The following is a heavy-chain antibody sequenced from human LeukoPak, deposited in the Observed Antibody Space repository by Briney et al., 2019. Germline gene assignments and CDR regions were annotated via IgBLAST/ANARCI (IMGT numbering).Heavy chain of an antibody. CDR1: GFTFSGHN. CDR3: ARAMSTFGGVRNYFDS. D-gene: IGHD3-16*01. Sequence: GGSLRLSCAASGFTFSGHNMNWVRQAPGKGPEWISFVSISSGTIYYADSVNGRFRISRDNAKSSLDLEMNSLRAEDTAVYYCARAMSTFGGVRNYFDSWGQGTLVTVSS. J-gene: IGHJ4*02. V-gene: IGHV3-48*04. CDR2: VSISSGTI.